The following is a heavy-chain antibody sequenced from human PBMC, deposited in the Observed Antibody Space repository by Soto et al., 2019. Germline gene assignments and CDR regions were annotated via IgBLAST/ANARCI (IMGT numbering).Heavy chain of an antibody. CDR3: VRHWT. D-gene: IGHD1-1*01. Sequence: LSCAASGFTFSDYMSWIRQAPGKGLEWVSGVSGSGTSTYYADADSVRGRFTVSRDNSKDKLYLQIKSLRVEDTAVYYCVRHWTWGPGTLVTLS. J-gene: IGHJ4*02. V-gene: IGHV3-23*01. CDR1: GFTFSDY. CDR2: VSGSGTST.